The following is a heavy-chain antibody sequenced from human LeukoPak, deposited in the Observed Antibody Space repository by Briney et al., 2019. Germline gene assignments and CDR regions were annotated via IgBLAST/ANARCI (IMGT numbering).Heavy chain of an antibody. V-gene: IGHV4-34*01. CDR2: INHSGST. Sequence: PSETLSLTCAVYGGSFSGYYWSWIRQPPGKGLEWIGEINHSGSTNYKPSLKSRVNISVDTSKSQFSLKLSSVTAADTAVYYCARGSVDYYDSSGYYYGWFDPWGQGTLVTVSS. D-gene: IGHD3-22*01. CDR3: ARGSVDYYDSSGYYYGWFDP. CDR1: GGSFSGYY. J-gene: IGHJ5*02.